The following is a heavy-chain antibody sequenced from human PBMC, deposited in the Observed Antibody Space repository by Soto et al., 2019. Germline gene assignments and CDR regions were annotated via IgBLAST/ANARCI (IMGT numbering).Heavy chain of an antibody. J-gene: IGHJ5*02. V-gene: IGHV4-30-2*01. CDR2: IYHSGTF. CDR1: GCSIVGVGYA. Sequence: LSLTCAVSGCSIVGVGYAWSWIRQPPGGGLEWIGCIYHSGTFLKSPSLKTRLTMSLDMSNNQFSLTLNSMTAADTAVYYCARGQFYSGSGNFNNLMFDAWGQGIQVTVSS. D-gene: IGHD3-10*01. CDR3: ARGQFYSGSGNFNNLMFDA.